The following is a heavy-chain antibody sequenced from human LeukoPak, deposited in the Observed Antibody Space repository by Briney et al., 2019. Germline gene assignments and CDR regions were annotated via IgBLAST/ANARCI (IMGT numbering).Heavy chain of an antibody. D-gene: IGHD3-10*01. J-gene: IGHJ4*02. CDR2: IYSGGST. Sequence: GGSLRLSCAASGFTVSSNYMSWVRQAPGKGLEWVSVIYSGGSTYYADSVKGRFTISRDNSKNTLYLQMNSLRAEDTAVYYCARGDGWFGELLNFDNWGQGTLVTVSS. CDR3: ARGDGWFGELLNFDN. V-gene: IGHV3-66*01. CDR1: GFTVSSNY.